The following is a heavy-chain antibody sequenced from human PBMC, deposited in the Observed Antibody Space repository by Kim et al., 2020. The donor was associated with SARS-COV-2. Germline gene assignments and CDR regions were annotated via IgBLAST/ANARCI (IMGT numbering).Heavy chain of an antibody. CDR1: GGSISSSSYY. V-gene: IGHV4-39*06. CDR3: AXXAAXXYSSGWADY. CDR2: IYYSGST. Sequence: SETLSLTCTVSGGSISSSSYYWGWIRQPPGKGLEWIGSIYYSGSTYYNPSLKRRVXISXDTSKNQXXLKXSSVTAADTAVYYCAXXAAXXYSSGWADYWGQXXXVTVSS. D-gene: IGHD6-19*01. J-gene: IGHJ4*02.